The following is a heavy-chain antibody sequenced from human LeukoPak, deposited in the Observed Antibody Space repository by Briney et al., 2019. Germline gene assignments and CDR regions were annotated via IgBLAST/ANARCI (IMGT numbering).Heavy chain of an antibody. D-gene: IGHD6-19*01. CDR3: ARRSGWRYRNYFDY. CDR2: IIPILGIA. CDR1: GGTFSSYA. Sequence: ASVKVSCKASGGTFSSYAISWVRQAPGQGLEWMGRIIPILGIANYAQKFQGRVTITADKSTSTAYMELSSLRSEDTAVYYCARRSGWRYRNYFDYWGQGTLVTVSS. J-gene: IGHJ4*02. V-gene: IGHV1-69*04.